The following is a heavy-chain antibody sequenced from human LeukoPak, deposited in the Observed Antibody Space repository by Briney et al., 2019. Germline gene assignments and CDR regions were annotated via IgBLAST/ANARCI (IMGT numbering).Heavy chain of an antibody. D-gene: IGHD3-10*01. CDR3: ARIYGSGSSKSDNFDY. CDR1: GFTFSSYG. V-gene: IGHV3-33*01. J-gene: IGHJ4*02. Sequence: GRSLRLSCAASGFTFSSYGMHWVRQAPGKGLEWVAVIWDDGSNKYYADSVKGRFTISRDNSKNTLYLQMNSLRAEDTAVYYCARIYGSGSSKSDNFDYWGQGTLVT. CDR2: IWDDGSNK.